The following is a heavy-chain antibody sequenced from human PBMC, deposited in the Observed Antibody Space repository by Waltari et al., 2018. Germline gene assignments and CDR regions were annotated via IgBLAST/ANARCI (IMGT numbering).Heavy chain of an antibody. V-gene: IGHV4-34*01. D-gene: IGHD3-10*01. J-gene: IGHJ5*02. CDR2: INQNGIT. CDR3: ARYGGSGSYCLNT. CDR1: GATFSAPY. Sequence: QVQLQQWGAGLLKPSETLSLICTVHGATFSAPYWSWVRQSPGKGLEWSGEINQNGITTYNPSLKSRVTISVDPSKGQFSLSLNSVTAADTAVYYCARYGGSGSYCLNTWGQGTLVTVSS.